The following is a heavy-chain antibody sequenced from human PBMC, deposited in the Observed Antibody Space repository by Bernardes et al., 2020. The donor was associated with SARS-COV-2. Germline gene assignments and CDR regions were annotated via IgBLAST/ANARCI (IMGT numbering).Heavy chain of an antibody. V-gene: IGHV3-74*01. D-gene: IGHD6-19*01. CDR3: AREWDSSGFDP. CDR1: GFTFSSYW. CDR2: INRYGSST. Sequence: GGSLRLSFSASGFTFSSYWMHWVRQSPVKGLVWVSRINRYGSSTSYADSVKGRFTISRDNAKNTLYLQMNSLRAEDTAVYYCAREWDSSGFDPWGQGNLVTVSS. J-gene: IGHJ5*02.